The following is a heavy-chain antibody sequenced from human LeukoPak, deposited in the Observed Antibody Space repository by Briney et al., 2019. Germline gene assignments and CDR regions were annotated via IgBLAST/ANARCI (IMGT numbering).Heavy chain of an antibody. V-gene: IGHV3-33*01. D-gene: IGHD6-13*01. CDR1: GFTFSGYG. Sequence: GGSLRLSCAASGFTFSGYGMHGVRQAPGKGLEWVAVIWFDGSNKYYADSVKGRFTISRDNSKNTLYLQMNSLRAEDTAVYYCARERSSWHTYGMDVWGQGTTVTVSS. CDR2: IWFDGSNK. J-gene: IGHJ6*02. CDR3: ARERSSWHTYGMDV.